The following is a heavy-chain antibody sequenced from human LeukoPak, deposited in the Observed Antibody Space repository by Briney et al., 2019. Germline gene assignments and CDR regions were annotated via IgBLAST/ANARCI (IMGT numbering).Heavy chain of an antibody. J-gene: IGHJ3*02. CDR1: GYTFTSYD. CDR2: MNPNSGNT. CDR3: AREPYYDYVWGSDAFDI. Sequence: ASVKVSCKASGYTFTSYDINWVRQATGHGLEWMGWMNPNSGNTGYAQKFQGRVTMTRNTSISTAYMELSRLRSEDTAVYYCAREPYYDYVWGSDAFDIWGQGTMVTVSS. D-gene: IGHD3-16*01. V-gene: IGHV1-8*01.